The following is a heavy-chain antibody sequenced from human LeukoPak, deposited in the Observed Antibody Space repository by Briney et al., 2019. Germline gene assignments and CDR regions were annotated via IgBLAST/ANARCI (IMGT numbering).Heavy chain of an antibody. J-gene: IGHJ5*02. V-gene: IGHV3-53*01. CDR2: IYSGGST. CDR1: GFTVSSNY. D-gene: IGHD6-13*01. Sequence: PGGSLRLSCAASGFTVSSNYMSWVRQAAGKGLEWVSVIYSGGSTYYADSVKGRFTISRDNSKNTLSLQMNSLRAEDTAVYYCAALLDSSSRSWFDPWGQGTLLTVSS. CDR3: AALLDSSSRSWFDP.